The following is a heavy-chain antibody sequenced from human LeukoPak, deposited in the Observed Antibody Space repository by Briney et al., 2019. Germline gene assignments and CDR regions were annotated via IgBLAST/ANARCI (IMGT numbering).Heavy chain of an antibody. J-gene: IGHJ3*02. V-gene: IGHV4-34*01. Sequence: SETLSLTRAVYGGSFSGYYWSWIRQPPGKGLEWIGEINHSGSTNYNPSLKSRVTISVDTSKNQFSLKLNSVTAADTAVYYCARGSVVDDAFDIWGQGTMVTVSS. CDR2: INHSGST. CDR3: ARGSVVDDAFDI. CDR1: GGSFSGYY. D-gene: IGHD2-15*01.